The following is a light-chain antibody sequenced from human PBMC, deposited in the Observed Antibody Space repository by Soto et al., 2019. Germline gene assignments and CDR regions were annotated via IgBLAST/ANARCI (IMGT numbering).Light chain of an antibody. J-gene: IGKJ4*01. CDR2: DAS. V-gene: IGKV1-5*01. Sequence: DIQMTQSPSTLSASVGDRVTITCRASQTISNWLAWYQQKPGKAPKVLIFDASALDGGVPSRFSGRRSGKDFTLTISSLKPSDFATYYCQKYNTYPLTFGGGTKVEI. CDR3: QKYNTYPLT. CDR1: QTISNW.